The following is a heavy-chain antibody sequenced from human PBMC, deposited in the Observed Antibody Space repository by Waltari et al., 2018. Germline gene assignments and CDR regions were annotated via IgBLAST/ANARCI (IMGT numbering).Heavy chain of an antibody. CDR1: GFTFSYYA. J-gene: IGHJ4*02. V-gene: IGHV3-23*01. Sequence: EVQLLESGGGLVQSGGYLSLPCAASGFTFSYYAMSWVRQAPGKGLEWVSTITGSGSTTYYADAVKCRFTSSRDNAKNTLYLQMNTLRAEDSAIYYCADQTNGYNRYLSVGGQGTLVTVSS. CDR2: ITGSGSTT. CDR3: ADQTNGYNRYLSV. D-gene: IGHD5-12*01.